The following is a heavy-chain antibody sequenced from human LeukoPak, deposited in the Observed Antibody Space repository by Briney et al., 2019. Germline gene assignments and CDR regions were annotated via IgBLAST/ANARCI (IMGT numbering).Heavy chain of an antibody. J-gene: IGHJ5*02. Sequence: SETLSLTCTVSGGSIISYYWTWIRQTPGKGLEWIGEINHSGITDYNPSLRSRVTISVDTSKNQFSLKLSSVTAADTAIYYCARAVIVVAAATQRNWFDPWGQGTLVTVSS. D-gene: IGHD2-15*01. CDR1: GGSIISYY. CDR3: ARAVIVVAAATQRNWFDP. CDR2: INHSGIT. V-gene: IGHV4-34*01.